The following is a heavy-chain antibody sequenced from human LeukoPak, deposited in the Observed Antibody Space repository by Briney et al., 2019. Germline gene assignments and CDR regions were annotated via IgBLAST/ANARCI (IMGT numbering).Heavy chain of an antibody. V-gene: IGHV3-11*04. CDR3: ARDEYSSSSVDY. CDR2: ISSSGSTI. D-gene: IGHD6-6*01. Sequence: GGSLRLSCAASGFTFSEYYMSWIRQAPGKGLEWVSYISSSGSTIYYADSVKGRFTISRDNAKNSLYLQMNSLRAEDTAVYYCARDEYSSSSVDYWGQGTLVTVSS. CDR1: GFTFSEYY. J-gene: IGHJ4*02.